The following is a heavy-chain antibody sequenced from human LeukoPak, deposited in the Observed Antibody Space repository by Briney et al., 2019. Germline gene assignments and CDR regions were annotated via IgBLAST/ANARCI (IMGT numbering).Heavy chain of an antibody. V-gene: IGHV1-46*01. D-gene: IGHD6-13*01. CDR1: GFSFSDSA. CDR3: ARGGHGTSVAAAGTGDY. Sequence: PGGSLRLSCAASGFSFSDSAIHWVRQAPGQGLEWMGIINPSGGGTIYSQKFQGRVTMTTDMSTSTVYMELASLRSDDTAIYYCARGGHGTSVAAAGTGDYWGQGTLVTVSP. J-gene: IGHJ4*02. CDR2: INPSGGGT.